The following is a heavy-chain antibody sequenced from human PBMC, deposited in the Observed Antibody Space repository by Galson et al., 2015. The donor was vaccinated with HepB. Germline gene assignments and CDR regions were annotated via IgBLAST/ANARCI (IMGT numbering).Heavy chain of an antibody. CDR1: GGSISSITW. J-gene: IGHJ4*02. Sequence: TLSLTCAVSGGSISSITWWNWVRLPPGKGLEWIGEIYHSGSTNYNPSLKSRVTISVVKSKNQFSLTLRSVTAADTAVYYCTKWGGSSSFMDEWGQGTLVTVSS. CDR2: IYHSGST. D-gene: IGHD1-26*01. CDR3: TKWGGSSSFMDE. V-gene: IGHV4-4*02.